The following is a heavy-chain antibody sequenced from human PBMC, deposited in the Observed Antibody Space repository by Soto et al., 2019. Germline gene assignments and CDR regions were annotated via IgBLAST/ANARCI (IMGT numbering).Heavy chain of an antibody. V-gene: IGHV3-23*01. CDR2: ISDSDGGT. CDR3: AKGRTFFDF. CDR1: GFAFSAYA. J-gene: IGHJ4*02. Sequence: LRLSCAASGFAFSAYAMTWVRQAPGKGLEWVSDISDSDGGTHYADSVKGRFTISRDNAKNTLYLQMDRLRVEDAAVYYCAKGRTFFDFWGQGTLVTVSS.